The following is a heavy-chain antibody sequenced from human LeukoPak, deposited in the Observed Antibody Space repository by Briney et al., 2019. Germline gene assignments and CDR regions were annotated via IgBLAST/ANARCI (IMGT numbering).Heavy chain of an antibody. CDR1: GGSVSSSSYY. CDR3: ARRPRSSGSYDGPSGLDY. D-gene: IGHD1-26*01. CDR2: VNDSGNI. V-gene: IGHV4-39*07. Sequence: NTSETLSLTCIVSGGSVSSSSYYWTWIRQPPGKGLEWIGEVNDSGNINYNPSLKSRVTILADTSKNQFSVKLSSVTAADTAVYYCARRPRSSGSYDGPSGLDYWGQGTQVTVSS. J-gene: IGHJ4*02.